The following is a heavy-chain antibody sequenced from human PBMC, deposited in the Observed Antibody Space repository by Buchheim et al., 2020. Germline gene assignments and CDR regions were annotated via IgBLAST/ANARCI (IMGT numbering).Heavy chain of an antibody. CDR3: VTSGSYYYYAMDV. CDR1: GFTFSSYW. CDR2: INSDGRTT. V-gene: IGHV3-74*01. J-gene: IGHJ6*02. D-gene: IGHD3-22*01. Sequence: EVQLVESGGGLVQPGGSLRLSCAASGFTFSSYWMHWVRQAQGKGLVCVARINSDGRTTTYADSVKGRFTISRDNAMTPLYLQMNSLRAEDTAVYYCVTSGSYYYYAMDVWGQGTT.